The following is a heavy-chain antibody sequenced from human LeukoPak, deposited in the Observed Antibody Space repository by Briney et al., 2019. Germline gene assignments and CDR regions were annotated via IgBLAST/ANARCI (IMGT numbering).Heavy chain of an antibody. CDR3: AKDQRVDTAMAMGFDY. Sequence: PGGSLRLSCAASGFTFSSYAMSWVRQAPGKGLEWVSAISGSGGSTYYADSVKGQFTISRDNSKNTLYPQMNSLRAEDTAVYYCAKDQRVDTAMAMGFDYWGQGTLVTVSS. V-gene: IGHV3-23*01. CDR1: GFTFSSYA. D-gene: IGHD5-18*01. CDR2: ISGSGGST. J-gene: IGHJ4*02.